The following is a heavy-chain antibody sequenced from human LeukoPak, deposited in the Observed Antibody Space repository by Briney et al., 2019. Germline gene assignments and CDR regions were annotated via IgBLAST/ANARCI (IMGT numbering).Heavy chain of an antibody. J-gene: IGHJ6*02. V-gene: IGHV1-2*02. CDR2: INPKSGGT. CDR1: GYTFTSYG. Sequence: ASVKVSCKASGYTFTSYGISWVRQAPGQGLEWMGWINPKSGGTEYPQRFQGRVTMTRDTSISTAYMELSRLRSDDTAVYYCARDHCSANSCYEDYYNGLDVWGQGTTVTVSS. CDR3: ARDHCSANSCYEDYYNGLDV. D-gene: IGHD2-2*01.